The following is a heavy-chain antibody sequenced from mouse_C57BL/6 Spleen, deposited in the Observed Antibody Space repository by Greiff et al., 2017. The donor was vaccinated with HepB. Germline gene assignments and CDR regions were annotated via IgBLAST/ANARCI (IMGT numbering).Heavy chain of an antibody. CDR3: ARAPYYGSSYYFDY. J-gene: IGHJ2*01. CDR2: ISDGGSYT. CDR1: GFTFSSYA. V-gene: IGHV5-4*01. D-gene: IGHD1-1*01. Sequence: EVQLVESGGGLVKPGGSLKLSCAASGFTFSSYAMSWVRQTPEKRLEWVATISDGGSYTYYPDNVKGRFTISRDNAKNNLYLQMSHLKSEDTAMYYFARAPYYGSSYYFDYWGQGTTLTVSS.